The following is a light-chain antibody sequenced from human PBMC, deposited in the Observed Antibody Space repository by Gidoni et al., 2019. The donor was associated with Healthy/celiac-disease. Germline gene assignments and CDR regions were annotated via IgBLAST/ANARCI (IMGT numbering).Light chain of an antibody. Sequence: DIPVTQSPSNLSSSVGDRVTIACRASQSISSWLAWYQQTPGKAPKLLIYKASSLESGVPSRFSGIGSGTEFTLTISSLQPDDFATYYGHPYNSYWTFGQGTKVEIK. CDR3: HPYNSYWT. V-gene: IGKV1-5*03. J-gene: IGKJ1*01. CDR2: KAS. CDR1: QSISSW.